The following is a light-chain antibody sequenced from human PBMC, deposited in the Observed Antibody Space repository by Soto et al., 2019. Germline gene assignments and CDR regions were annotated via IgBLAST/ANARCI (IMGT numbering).Light chain of an antibody. CDR1: SSDVGSYNL. CDR3: CSYAGSNYV. Sequence: QSVLTQPASVYGSPGQSITISCTGTSSDVGSYNLVSWYQQHPGKAPKLMIYEVTKRLSGVSNRFSGSKSDNTASLTISGLQAEDEADYYCCSYAGSNYVFGTGTKVTVL. CDR2: EVT. V-gene: IGLV2-23*02. J-gene: IGLJ1*01.